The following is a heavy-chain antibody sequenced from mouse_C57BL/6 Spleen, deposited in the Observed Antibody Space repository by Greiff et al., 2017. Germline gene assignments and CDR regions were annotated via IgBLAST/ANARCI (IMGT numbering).Heavy chain of an antibody. CDR2: INPSTGGT. J-gene: IGHJ3*01. Sequence: EVQLQQSGPELVKPGASVKISCKASGYSFTGYYMNWVKQSPEKSLEWIGEINPSTGGTTYNQKFKAKATLTVDKSSSTAYMQLKSLTSEDSAVYYCASYYYGSSYDRRFAYWGQGTLVTVSA. D-gene: IGHD1-1*01. CDR1: GYSFTGYY. V-gene: IGHV1-42*01. CDR3: ASYYYGSSYDRRFAY.